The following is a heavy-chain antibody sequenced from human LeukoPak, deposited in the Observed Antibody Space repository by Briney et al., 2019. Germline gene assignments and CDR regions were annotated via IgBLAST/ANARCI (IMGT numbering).Heavy chain of an antibody. CDR3: ARDGYCSSSSCYAGFDY. CDR2: ISSSGSIT. D-gene: IGHD2-2*03. J-gene: IGHJ4*02. V-gene: IGHV3-48*04. Sequence: GGSLRLSCAASGFTFSTYSMNWVRQAPGKGLEWVSYISSSGSITYYADSVKGRFTISRDSAKNSLYLQMNSLRAEDTAVYFCARDGYCSSSSCYAGFDYWGQGTLVIVSS. CDR1: GFTFSTYS.